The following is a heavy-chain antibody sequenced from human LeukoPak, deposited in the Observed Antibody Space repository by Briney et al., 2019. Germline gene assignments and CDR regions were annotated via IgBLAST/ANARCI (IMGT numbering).Heavy chain of an antibody. CDR3: AKDPGASVSGFHMDV. CDR1: GFSFRNYG. D-gene: IGHD2-8*02. J-gene: IGHJ6*03. V-gene: IGHV3-30*02. Sequence: GGSLRLSCAASGFSFRNYGMHWVRQATGKGLEWVSFIWSDGNNRFYADSVKGRFTISRDNSKNMLFLQMDTLRAEDTALYYCAKDPGASVSGFHMDVWGKGTTVIVSS. CDR2: IWSDGNNR.